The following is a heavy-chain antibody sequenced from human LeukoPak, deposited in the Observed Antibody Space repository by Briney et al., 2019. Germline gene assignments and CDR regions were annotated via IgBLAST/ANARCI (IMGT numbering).Heavy chain of an antibody. CDR3: AKDPGASVSGFHMDV. CDR1: GFSFRNYG. D-gene: IGHD2-8*02. J-gene: IGHJ6*03. V-gene: IGHV3-30*02. Sequence: GGSLRLSCAASGFSFRNYGMHWVRQATGKGLEWVSFIWSDGNNRFYADSVKGRFTISRDNSKNMLFLQMDTLRAEDTALYYCAKDPGASVSGFHMDVWGKGTTVIVSS. CDR2: IWSDGNNR.